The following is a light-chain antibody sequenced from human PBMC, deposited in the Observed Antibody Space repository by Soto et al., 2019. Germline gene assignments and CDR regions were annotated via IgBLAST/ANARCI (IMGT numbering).Light chain of an antibody. J-gene: IGKJ3*01. Sequence: EIVLTQSPATLSLSPGERATLSCRASQIVSTFLAWYQQKPGQSPRLLIYDASNRATDIPARFSGGGSGTDFTLTISSLEPEDFAVYYCQQRSNWPRTFGPGTKVDIK. CDR2: DAS. CDR3: QQRSNWPRT. V-gene: IGKV3-11*01. CDR1: QIVSTF.